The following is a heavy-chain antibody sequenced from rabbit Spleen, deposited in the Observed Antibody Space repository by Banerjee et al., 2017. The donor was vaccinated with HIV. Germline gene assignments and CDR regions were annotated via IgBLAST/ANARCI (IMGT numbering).Heavy chain of an antibody. CDR3: ARGSRDYDWPFDL. Sequence: QEQLVESGGDLVKPGASLTLTCTASGFSFSYNYVMCWVRQAPGKGLEWIACISAGSSDNTYYATWAKGRFTITRSTSLNTVTLQLNSLTAADTASYFCARGSRDYDWPFDLWGQGTLVTVS. CDR2: ISAGSSDNT. V-gene: IGHV1S45*01. CDR1: GFSFSYNYV. D-gene: IGHD2-1*01. J-gene: IGHJ4*01.